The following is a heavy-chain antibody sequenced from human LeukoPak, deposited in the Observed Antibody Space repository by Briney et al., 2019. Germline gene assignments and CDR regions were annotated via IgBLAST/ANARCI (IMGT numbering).Heavy chain of an antibody. V-gene: IGHV1-46*01. J-gene: IGHJ4*02. Sequence: ASVKVSCKAFGYTFTSNYMHWVRQAPGQGPEWMGVISPSGGSTTYAQKFQGRVTLTRDMSTSTDYLELRSLRSDDTAVYYCARDRYYYDSSGNMNNFDYWGQGTLVTVSS. D-gene: IGHD3-22*01. CDR3: ARDRYYYDSSGNMNNFDY. CDR1: GYTFTSNY. CDR2: ISPSGGST.